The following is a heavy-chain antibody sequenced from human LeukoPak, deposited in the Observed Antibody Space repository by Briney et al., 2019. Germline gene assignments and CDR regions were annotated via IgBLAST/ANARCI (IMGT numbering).Heavy chain of an antibody. CDR2: ISYDGSNK. CDR1: GFTFSSYG. J-gene: IGHJ4*02. V-gene: IGHV3-30*18. Sequence: GGSLRLSCAASGFTFSSYGMHWVRQAPGKGLEWVAVISYDGSNKYYADSVKGRFTISRDNSKNTLYLQMNSLRAEDTAVYYCAKSFWWFGEFSPFDYWGQGTLLTVSS. CDR3: AKSFWWFGEFSPFDY. D-gene: IGHD3-10*01.